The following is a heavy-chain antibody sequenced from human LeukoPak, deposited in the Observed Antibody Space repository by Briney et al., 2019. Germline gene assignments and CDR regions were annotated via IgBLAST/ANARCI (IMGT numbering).Heavy chain of an antibody. V-gene: IGHV1-2*02. J-gene: IGHJ5*02. Sequence: GASVKVSCKASGYTFTGYYMHWVRQAPGQGLEWMGWINPNSGGTNYAQKFQGRVTMTTDTSTSTAYMELRSLRSDDTAVYYCARSGSGGRSGNWFDPWGQGTLVTVSS. CDR1: GYTFTGYY. CDR2: INPNSGGT. D-gene: IGHD3-10*01. CDR3: ARSGSGGRSGNWFDP.